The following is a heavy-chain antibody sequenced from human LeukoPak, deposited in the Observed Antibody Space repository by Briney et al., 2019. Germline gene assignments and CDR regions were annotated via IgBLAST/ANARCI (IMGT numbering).Heavy chain of an antibody. CDR1: GFSFTNYA. J-gene: IGHJ4*02. CDR3: ARVRRQILWTCLDY. CDR2: LRGDGET. V-gene: IGHV3-23*01. Sequence: GGSLRLSCAASGFSFTNYAMSWVRQAPARGPEWVSSLRGDGETFYADSVKGRFTLSRDGSRNTVYLQLNSLRVEDTATYYCARVRRQILWTCLDYWGQGILVTVSS. D-gene: IGHD3-16*01.